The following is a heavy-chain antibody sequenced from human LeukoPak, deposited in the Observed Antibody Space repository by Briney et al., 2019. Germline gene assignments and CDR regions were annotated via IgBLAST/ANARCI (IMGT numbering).Heavy chain of an antibody. Sequence: WASVKVSCKASGGTFSSYAISWVRQAPGQGLEWMGGIIPIFGTANYAQKFQGRVTITADESTSTAYMELSSLRSEDTAVYYCARESEGHYYDSSGYYYWGQGTLVTVSS. D-gene: IGHD3-22*01. CDR1: GGTFSSYA. CDR2: IIPIFGTA. V-gene: IGHV1-69*13. J-gene: IGHJ4*02. CDR3: ARESEGHYYDSSGYYY.